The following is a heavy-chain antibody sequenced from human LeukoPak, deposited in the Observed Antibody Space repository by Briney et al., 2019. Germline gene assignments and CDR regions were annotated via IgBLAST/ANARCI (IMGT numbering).Heavy chain of an antibody. CDR3: ARGAYYDSSGYYYSYYYYYYMDV. D-gene: IGHD3-22*01. J-gene: IGHJ6*03. CDR2: IYYSVST. Sequence: SESLSLTCTVSGGSISSYYWSWIRHPPGKGLEWIGYIYYSVSTNYNPSLKSRVAISVDTSKNQFSLKLSSVTAADTAVYYCARGAYYDSSGYYYSYYYYYYMDVWGKGTTVTVYS. CDR1: GGSISSYY. V-gene: IGHV4-59*01.